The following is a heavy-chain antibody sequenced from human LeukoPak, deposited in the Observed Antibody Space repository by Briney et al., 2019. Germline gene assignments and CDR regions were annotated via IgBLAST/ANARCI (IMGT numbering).Heavy chain of an antibody. CDR3: ARTRVGMGSPYYFDY. J-gene: IGHJ4*02. D-gene: IGHD1-26*01. Sequence: PGGSLRLSCAASGFTVSSNYMSWVRQAPGRGLEWVSVIYSGGSTYYADSVKGRFTISRDNSKNKMYLQMNSLRAEDTAVYYCARTRVGMGSPYYFDYWGQGTLVTVSS. CDR1: GFTVSSNY. V-gene: IGHV3-53*01. CDR2: IYSGGST.